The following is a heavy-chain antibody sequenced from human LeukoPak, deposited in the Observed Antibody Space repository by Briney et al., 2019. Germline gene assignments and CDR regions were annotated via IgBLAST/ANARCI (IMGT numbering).Heavy chain of an antibody. V-gene: IGHV1-24*01. CDR1: GYTLTELS. CDR3: ATNAVGDYGDYGAFDY. Sequence: ASVKVSCKVSGYTLTELSMHWVLQAPGKGLEWMGGFDPEDGETIYAQKFQGRVTMTEDTSTDTAYMELSSLRSEDTAVYYCATNAVGDYGDYGAFDYWGQGTLVTVSS. J-gene: IGHJ4*02. D-gene: IGHD4-17*01. CDR2: FDPEDGET.